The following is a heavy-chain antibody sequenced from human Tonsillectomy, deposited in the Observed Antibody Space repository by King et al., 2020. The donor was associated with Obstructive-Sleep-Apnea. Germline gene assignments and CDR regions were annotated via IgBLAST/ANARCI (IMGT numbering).Heavy chain of an antibody. V-gene: IGHV4-30-4*01. D-gene: IGHD6-13*01. CDR3: ARRSAAYSYQFDY. CDR2: IYNSGST. Sequence: QLQESGPGLVKPSQTLSLTCTVSGGSISSGDYYWSWIRQPPREGLEWIGYIYNSGSTYYNPSLKSRVTISVDTSKNQFSLKLSSVTAADTAVYYCARRSAAYSYQFDYWGHGTLVTVSS. CDR1: GGSISSGDYY. J-gene: IGHJ4*01.